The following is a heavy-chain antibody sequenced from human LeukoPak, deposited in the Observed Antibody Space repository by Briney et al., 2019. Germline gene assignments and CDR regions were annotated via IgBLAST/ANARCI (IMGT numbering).Heavy chain of an antibody. CDR1: GFTFSSYG. D-gene: IGHD2-15*01. V-gene: IGHV3-23*01. Sequence: GGSLRLSCAASGFTFSSYGMHWVRQAPGKGLEWVSAISDSGNTYHADSVKGRFTISRDSSKNALFLQMNRLRAEDTAIYYCAKDGSGCSGGSCYQNFDYWGQGTLVTVSS. J-gene: IGHJ4*02. CDR2: ISDSGNT. CDR3: AKDGSGCSGGSCYQNFDY.